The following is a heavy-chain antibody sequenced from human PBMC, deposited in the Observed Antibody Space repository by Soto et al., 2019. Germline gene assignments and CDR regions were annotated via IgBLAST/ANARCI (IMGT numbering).Heavy chain of an antibody. CDR3: ARDNLELPAFDI. J-gene: IGHJ3*02. CDR1: GGSISSYY. D-gene: IGHD1-7*01. CDR2: IYYSGST. V-gene: IGHV4-59*12. Sequence: SETLSLTCTVAGGSISSYYWSWIRQPPGKGLEWIGYIYYSGSTYYNPSLKSRVTISVDTSKNQFSLKLSSVTAADTAVYYCARDNLELPAFDIWGQGTMVTVSS.